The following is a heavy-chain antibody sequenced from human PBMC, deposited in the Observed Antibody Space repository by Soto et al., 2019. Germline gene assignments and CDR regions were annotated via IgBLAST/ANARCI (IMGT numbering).Heavy chain of an antibody. CDR1: GFTFNNYG. CDR3: ATGWYWGAFDV. V-gene: IGHV3-23*01. Sequence: EVQLLESGGGLVQPGGSLRLSCAASGFTFNNYGMNWVRQAPGKGLEWVSGIGGSGGTTYYADSVKGRVTISRDNSKNTVFLQMNSLTTEDTAVYYCATGWYWGAFDVWGQGAMVTVSS. J-gene: IGHJ3*01. D-gene: IGHD6-19*01. CDR2: IGGSGGTT.